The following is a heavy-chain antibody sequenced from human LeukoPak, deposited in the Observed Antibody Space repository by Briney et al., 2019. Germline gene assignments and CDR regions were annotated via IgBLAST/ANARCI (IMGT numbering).Heavy chain of an antibody. CDR2: INTDGTSI. D-gene: IGHD4-17*01. CDR3: ARRGGDYFDY. CDR1: GFTFSDYW. J-gene: IGHJ4*02. Sequence: GGSLRLSCAASGFTFSDYWVHWVRQAPGKGLVWVSRINTDGTSIAYAASVKGRFSIFRDNAKNTLYLQMNSLRAEDTAVYYCARRGGDYFDYWGQGTLVTVSS. V-gene: IGHV3-74*01.